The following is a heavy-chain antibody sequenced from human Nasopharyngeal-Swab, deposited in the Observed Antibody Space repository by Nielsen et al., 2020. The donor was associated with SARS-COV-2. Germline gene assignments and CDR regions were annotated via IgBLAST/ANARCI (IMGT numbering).Heavy chain of an antibody. D-gene: IGHD3-3*01. J-gene: IGHJ6*02. Sequence: GGSLRLSCAASGFTFSNYSMNWVRQAPGKGLEWVSSISSSSSYIYYADSVKGRFTISRDNAKNSLYLQMNSLRAEDTAVYYCARDRYDFWSGYYTPYYYYYVMDVWGQGTTVTVSS. CDR2: ISSSSSYI. V-gene: IGHV3-21*01. CDR3: ARDRYDFWSGYYTPYYYYYVMDV. CDR1: GFTFSNYS.